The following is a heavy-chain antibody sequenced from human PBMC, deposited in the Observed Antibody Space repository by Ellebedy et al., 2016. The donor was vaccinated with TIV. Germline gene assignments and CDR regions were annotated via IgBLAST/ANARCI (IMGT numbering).Heavy chain of an antibody. CDR2: IYYSGST. V-gene: IGHV4-39*01. CDR1: GGSISSSSYY. J-gene: IGHJ6*03. Sequence: SETLSLXXTVSGGSISSSSYYWGWIRQPPGKGLEWIGSIYYSGSTYYNPSLKSRVTISVDTSKNQFSLKLSSVTAADTAVYYCARCPLPYYYYYMDVWGKGTTVTVSS. CDR3: ARCPLPYYYYYMDV.